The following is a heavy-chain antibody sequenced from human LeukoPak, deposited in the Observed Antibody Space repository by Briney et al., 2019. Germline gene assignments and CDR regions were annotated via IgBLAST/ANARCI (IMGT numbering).Heavy chain of an antibody. D-gene: IGHD2-15*01. J-gene: IGHJ1*01. CDR1: GFSFNTYA. Sequence: GGSLRLSCAASGFSFNTYAMSWVRQAPGRGLEWVSAISNTGGSTYYADSVKGRFTISRDKSKNTLSLQMNSLRAEDTAVYYCAQQVGYCSSGSCYFTYWGQGTLVTVSS. CDR2: ISNTGGST. CDR3: AQQVGYCSSGSCYFTY. V-gene: IGHV3-23*01.